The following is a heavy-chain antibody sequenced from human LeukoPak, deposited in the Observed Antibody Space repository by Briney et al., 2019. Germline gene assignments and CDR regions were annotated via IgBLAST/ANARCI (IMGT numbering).Heavy chain of an antibody. J-gene: IGHJ4*02. CDR1: GFTFSTYA. CDR2: ISGSGDTT. D-gene: IGHD1-26*01. CDR3: AKDRRSGSYYDY. V-gene: IGHV3-23*01. Sequence: GGSLRLSCAASGFTFSTYAMTWVRQAPGKGLEWVSSISGSGDTTDYADSVKGRFTISRDNSKNTVFLQMSSLRAEDTAIYYCAKDRRSGSYYDYWGQGTLVTVSS.